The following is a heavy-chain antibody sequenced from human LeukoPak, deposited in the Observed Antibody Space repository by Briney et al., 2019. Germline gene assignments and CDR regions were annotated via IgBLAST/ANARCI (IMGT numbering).Heavy chain of an antibody. CDR1: GHSISSGYY. J-gene: IGHJ6*03. D-gene: IGHD5-12*01. CDR2: IYHSGST. CDR3: ARVVESGYDFFYYMDV. V-gene: IGHV4-38-2*02. Sequence: SETLSLTCTVSGHSISSGYYWGWIRQPPGKGRGWIGSIYHSGSTYYNPSLKSRVTISVDTSKNQFSLKLSSVTAADTAVYYCARVVESGYDFFYYMDVWGKGTTVTVSS.